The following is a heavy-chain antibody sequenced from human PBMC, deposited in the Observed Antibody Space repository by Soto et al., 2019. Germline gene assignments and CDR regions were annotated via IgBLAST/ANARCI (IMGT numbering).Heavy chain of an antibody. CDR3: ARGEGWVDY. J-gene: IGHJ4*02. Sequence: GGSLRLSCAASGFGFGGYWVTWVRQTPGKGLEWVANINEDGSEKHYMDSVKGRFSISRDNVERSLFLQVNNLRVEDTAVYYCARGEGWVDYWGLGTLVTVSS. V-gene: IGHV3-7*05. D-gene: IGHD1-26*01. CDR1: GFGFGGYW. CDR2: INEDGSEK.